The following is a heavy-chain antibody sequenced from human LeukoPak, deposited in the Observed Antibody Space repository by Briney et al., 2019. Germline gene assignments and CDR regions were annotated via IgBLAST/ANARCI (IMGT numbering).Heavy chain of an antibody. D-gene: IGHD5-18*01. J-gene: IGHJ4*02. Sequence: SETLSLTCTVSGGSISSSSYYWGWIRQPPGTGLEWIGEINHSGSTNYNPSLKSRVTISVDTSKNQFSLKLSSVTAADTAVYYCARAPPTDTATLGYWGQGTLVTVSS. CDR2: INHSGST. CDR1: GGSISSSSYY. CDR3: ARAPPTDTATLGY. V-gene: IGHV4-39*07.